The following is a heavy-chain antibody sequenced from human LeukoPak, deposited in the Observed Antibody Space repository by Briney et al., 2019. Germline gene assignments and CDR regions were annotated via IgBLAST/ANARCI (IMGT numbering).Heavy chain of an antibody. V-gene: IGHV4-38-2*02. J-gene: IGHJ4*02. CDR3: ARDDPRYDILTGYYGFDY. Sequence: SETLSLTCAGSLDTISSGYYWGWIRQPPGKGLEWIGSIYHSGSTYYNPSLKSRVTISVDTSKNQFSLKLSSVTAADTAVYYCARDDPRYDILTGYYGFDYWGQGTLVTVSS. CDR1: LDTISSGYY. D-gene: IGHD3-9*01. CDR2: IYHSGST.